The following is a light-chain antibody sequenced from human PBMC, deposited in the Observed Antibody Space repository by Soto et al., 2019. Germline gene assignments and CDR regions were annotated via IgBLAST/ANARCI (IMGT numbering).Light chain of an antibody. V-gene: IGKV3-15*01. CDR2: GAS. Sequence: IVLTHSPGTLSLSPGERATLSFRSSQSVSSSYLAWYQQKPGQAPRLLIYGASTRATGIPARFSGSGSGTEFTLTISSLQSEDFAVYYCQQYNNWPSWKFGQGTKVDI. CDR1: QSVSSSY. CDR3: QQYNNWPSWK. J-gene: IGKJ1*01.